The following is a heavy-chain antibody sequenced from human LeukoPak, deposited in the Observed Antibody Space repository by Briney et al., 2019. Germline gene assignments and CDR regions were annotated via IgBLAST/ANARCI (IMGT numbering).Heavy chain of an antibody. Sequence: GGSLRLSCAASGFTFNNYWMTWVRQAPGKGLEWVANIKQDGSVKYYVDSVKGRFTISRDNAKNSVYLQMNRLRSEDTAVYYCARIGYRSSSNDYWGQGTLVIVSS. CDR1: GFTFNNYW. D-gene: IGHD6-6*01. CDR2: IKQDGSVK. V-gene: IGHV3-7*01. J-gene: IGHJ4*02. CDR3: ARIGYRSSSNDY.